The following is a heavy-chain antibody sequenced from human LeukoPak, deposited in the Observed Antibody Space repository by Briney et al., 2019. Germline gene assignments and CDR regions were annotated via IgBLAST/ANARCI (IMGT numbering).Heavy chain of an antibody. CDR2: IKQDGSEK. CDR1: GFTFSSYW. V-gene: IGHV3-7*01. CDR3: ARDNAAAGNYYYYYYMDV. J-gene: IGHJ6*03. Sequence: GGSLRLSCAASGFTFSSYWMSWVRQAPGKGLELVANIKQDGSEKYYVDSVKGRFTISRDNAKNSLYLQMNSLRAEDTAVYYCARDNAAAGNYYYYYYMDVWGKGTTVTISS. D-gene: IGHD6-13*01.